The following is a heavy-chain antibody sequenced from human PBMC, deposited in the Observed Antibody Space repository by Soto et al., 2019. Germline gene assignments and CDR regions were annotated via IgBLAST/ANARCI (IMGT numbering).Heavy chain of an antibody. CDR3: ATDNVRVGASTGEYYYYGMDV. D-gene: IGHD1-26*01. Sequence: VGSLRLSCAASGFTFSNYWMSWVRQAPGKGLEWVANIKQDGSEKYCGDSVKGRFTISRDNTKNSVYLQMNSLRAEDTAVYYCATDNVRVGASTGEYYYYGMDVWGQGTTVTVSS. CDR2: IKQDGSEK. CDR1: GFTFSNYW. J-gene: IGHJ6*02. V-gene: IGHV3-7*01.